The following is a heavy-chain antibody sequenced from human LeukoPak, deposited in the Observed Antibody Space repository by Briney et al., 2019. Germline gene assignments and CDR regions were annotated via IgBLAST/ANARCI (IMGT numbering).Heavy chain of an antibody. CDR1: GFTFSSYA. CDR3: ARRRYGTGMDV. D-gene: IGHD3-10*01. Sequence: PGGSLRLSCAASGFTFSSYAMSWVRQAPGKGLEWVSAISGSGGSTYYADSVKGRFTISRDNSNNTLYLQMNSLRAEDTGLYYCARRRYGTGMDVWGQGTTVTVSS. J-gene: IGHJ6*02. V-gene: IGHV3-23*01. CDR2: ISGSGGST.